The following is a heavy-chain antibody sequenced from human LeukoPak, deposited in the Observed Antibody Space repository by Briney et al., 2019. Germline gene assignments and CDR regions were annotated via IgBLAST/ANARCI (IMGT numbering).Heavy chain of an antibody. V-gene: IGHV3-48*03. Sequence: PGGSLRLSCAAPGFTFSTYDMNWVRQAPGKGLEWISYISSSGITIFYADSVKGRFTISRDNAKNSLYLQMNSLRAEDTAVYYCARDQYGSGDGYYMDVWGKGTTVTISS. J-gene: IGHJ6*03. CDR3: ARDQYGSGDGYYMDV. D-gene: IGHD3-10*01. CDR1: GFTFSTYD. CDR2: ISSSGITI.